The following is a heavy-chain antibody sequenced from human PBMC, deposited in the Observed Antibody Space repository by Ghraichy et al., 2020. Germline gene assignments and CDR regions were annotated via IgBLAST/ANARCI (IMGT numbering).Heavy chain of an antibody. CDR3: ARDYVDTAMGALYYDYYGMDV. CDR1: GFTFSSYS. J-gene: IGHJ6*02. V-gene: IGHV3-21*01. D-gene: IGHD5-18*01. CDR2: ISSSSSYI. Sequence: GGSLRLSCAASGFTFSSYSMNWVRQAPGKGLEWVSSISSSSSYIYYADSVKGRFTISRDNAKNSLYLQMNSLRAEDTAVYYCARDYVDTAMGALYYDYYGMDVWGQGTTVTVSS.